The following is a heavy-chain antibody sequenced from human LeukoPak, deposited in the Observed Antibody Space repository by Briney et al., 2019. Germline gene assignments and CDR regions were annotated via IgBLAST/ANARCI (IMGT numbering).Heavy chain of an antibody. J-gene: IGHJ4*02. V-gene: IGHV1-2*02. CDR2: INPSSGGT. CDR3: AREPTDSLYSSGWYFLQTTKQIEYYSDY. D-gene: IGHD6-19*01. CDR1: GYTFTGYY. Sequence: ASVKVSCKASGYTFTGYYMHWVRQAPGQGLEWMGWINPSSGGTNYAQKFQGRVTMTRDTSISTAYMELSRLRAEDTAVYYCAREPTDSLYSSGWYFLQTTKQIEYYSDYWGQGTLVTVSS.